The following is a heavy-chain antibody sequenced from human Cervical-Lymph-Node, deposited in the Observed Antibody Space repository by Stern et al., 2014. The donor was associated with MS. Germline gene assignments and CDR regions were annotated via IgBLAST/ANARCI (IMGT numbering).Heavy chain of an antibody. CDR1: GGSINSGAYY. J-gene: IGHJ4*02. Sequence: VQLVESGPGLVKASQTLSLTCTVSGGSINSGAYYWSWIRQSAGKGLEWVGHIYSSGYTSYNPSLESRFTMSIATSKTHSSLKLPSGTAADTAVYYCARESGTVAAWGQGTLVTVSS. CDR3: ARESGTVAA. D-gene: IGHD1-14*01. CDR2: IYSSGYT. V-gene: IGHV4-61*02.